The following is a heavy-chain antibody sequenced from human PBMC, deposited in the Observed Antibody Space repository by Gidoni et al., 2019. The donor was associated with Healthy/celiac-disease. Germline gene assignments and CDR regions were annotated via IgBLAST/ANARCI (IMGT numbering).Heavy chain of an antibody. D-gene: IGHD6-13*01. V-gene: IGHV4-31*03. J-gene: IGHJ5*02. Sequence: QVQLQASGPGLVKPSQTLSLTCTVSGGSISSGGYYWSWIRQHPGTGLEWIGYISYSGSTYYNPSRKRRVTISVDTSKNQFSLKLSSVTAADTAVYYCARDLGVAAAAMGWFDPWGQGTLVTVSS. CDR3: ARDLGVAAAAMGWFDP. CDR2: ISYSGST. CDR1: GGSISSGGYY.